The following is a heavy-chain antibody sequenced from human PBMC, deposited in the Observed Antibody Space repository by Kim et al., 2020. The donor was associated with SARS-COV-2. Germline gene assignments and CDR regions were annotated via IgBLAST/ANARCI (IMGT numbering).Heavy chain of an antibody. CDR2: ISYDGSNK. D-gene: IGHD3-10*01. Sequence: GGSLRLSCAASGFTFSSYGMHWVRQAPGKGLEWVAVISYDGSNKYYADSVKGRFTISRDNSKNTLYLQMNSLRAEDTAVYYCARDRLLWFGEFFIGMDVWGQGPTVTVSS. J-gene: IGHJ6*02. CDR1: GFTFSSYG. CDR3: ARDRLLWFGEFFIGMDV. V-gene: IGHV3-33*05.